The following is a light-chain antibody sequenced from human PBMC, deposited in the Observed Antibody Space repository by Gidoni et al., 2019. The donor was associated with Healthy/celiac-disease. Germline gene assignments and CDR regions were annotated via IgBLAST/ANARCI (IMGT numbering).Light chain of an antibody. CDR3: QHYDNRPSWT. Sequence: LVVTQSPATLSVSPGERATLSCVASQSISRNLAGYQQKPGQAPRRLIYDASTRAATSPGPCSGSGSGREVTLTISSRQAEDVAIEYCQHYDNRPSWTFGQGTKVEIK. CDR2: DAS. CDR1: QSISRN. J-gene: IGKJ1*01. V-gene: IGKV3-15*01.